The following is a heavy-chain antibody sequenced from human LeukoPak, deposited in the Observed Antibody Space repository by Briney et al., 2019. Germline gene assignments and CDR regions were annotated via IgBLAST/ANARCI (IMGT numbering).Heavy chain of an antibody. Sequence: LPGRSLRLSCAASGFTFSSYGMHWVRQAPGKGLEWVAVISYDGSNKYYADSVKGRFTISRDNSKNTLYLQMNSPRAEDTAVYYCAKDSTVTTVYFQHWGQGTLVTVSS. CDR1: GFTFSSYG. CDR2: ISYDGSNK. V-gene: IGHV3-30*18. J-gene: IGHJ1*01. CDR3: AKDSTVTTVYFQH. D-gene: IGHD4-17*01.